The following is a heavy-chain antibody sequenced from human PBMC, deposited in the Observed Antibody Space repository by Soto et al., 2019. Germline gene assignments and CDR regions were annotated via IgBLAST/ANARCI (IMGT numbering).Heavy chain of an antibody. CDR3: AKDLWYYYDSSGSHFDY. CDR2: ISGSGGST. CDR1: GFTFSSYA. V-gene: IGHV3-23*01. D-gene: IGHD3-22*01. Sequence: LRLSCAASGFTFSSYAMSWVRQAPGKGLEWVSAISGSGGSTYYADSVKGRFTISRDNSKNTLYLQMNSLRAEDTAVYYCAKDLWYYYDSSGSHFDYWGQGTLVTVSS. J-gene: IGHJ4*02.